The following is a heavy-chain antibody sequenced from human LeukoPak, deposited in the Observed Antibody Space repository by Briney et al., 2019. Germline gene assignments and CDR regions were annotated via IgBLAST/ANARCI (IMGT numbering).Heavy chain of an antibody. D-gene: IGHD5-18*01. J-gene: IGHJ4*02. CDR2: IYYSGST. CDR1: GGSISSDY. CDR3: ARDRYSYTLDY. Sequence: SETLSLTCTVSGGSISSDYWSWIRQTPGKGLEWIGYIYYSGSTNYNPSLKSRVTISVDTSKNQFSLKLSSVTDADTAVYYCARDRYSYTLDYWGQGTLVTVSS. V-gene: IGHV4-59*01.